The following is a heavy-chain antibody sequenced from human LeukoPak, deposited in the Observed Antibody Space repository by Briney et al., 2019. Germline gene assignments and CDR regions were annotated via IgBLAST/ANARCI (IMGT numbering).Heavy chain of an antibody. J-gene: IGHJ5*02. CDR2: ISGSGGST. Sequence: QPGGSLRLSCAASGYTFSSYAMSWVRQAPGKGLEWVSAISGSGGSTYYADSVKGRFTISRDNSRNTLYLQMNSLRAEDTAVYYCAREDYDYVWGSSTSNWFDPWGQGTLVTVSS. D-gene: IGHD3-16*01. CDR1: GYTFSSYA. CDR3: AREDYDYVWGSSTSNWFDP. V-gene: IGHV3-23*01.